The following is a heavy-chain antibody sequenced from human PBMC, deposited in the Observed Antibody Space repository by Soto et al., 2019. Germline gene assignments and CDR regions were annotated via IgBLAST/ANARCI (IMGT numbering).Heavy chain of an antibody. CDR1: GCSFTVYW. J-gene: IGHJ4*02. D-gene: IGHD3-10*01. Sequence: EGLEISCQTSGCSFTVYWIAWVRQMPGKGLEWMGIVYPGDSDIRYSPSFQGQVTISADKSISTVSLQWNSLKASDTAMYYCARQDGFGLYYFDYWGQGTLVTVSS. V-gene: IGHV5-51*01. CDR2: VYPGDSDI. CDR3: ARQDGFGLYYFDY.